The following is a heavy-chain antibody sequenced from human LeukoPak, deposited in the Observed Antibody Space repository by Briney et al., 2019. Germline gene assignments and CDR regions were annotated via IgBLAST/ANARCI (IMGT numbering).Heavy chain of an antibody. CDR2: IKQDGSEK. CDR3: ARGSSMIVVVPEPLYFDY. J-gene: IGHJ4*02. V-gene: IGHV3-7*01. Sequence: PGGSLRLSCAASGFTFSSYWMSWVRQAPGKGLEWVANIKQDGSEKYYVDSVKGRFTIPRDNAKNSLYLQMNSLRAEDTAVYYCARGSSMIVVVPEPLYFDYWGQGTLVTVSS. CDR1: GFTFSSYW. D-gene: IGHD3-22*01.